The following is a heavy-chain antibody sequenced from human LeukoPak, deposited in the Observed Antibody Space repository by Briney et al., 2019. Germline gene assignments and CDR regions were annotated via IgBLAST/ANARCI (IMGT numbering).Heavy chain of an antibody. CDR3: AKTTRDFMTTVSDWFDP. V-gene: IGHV3-23*01. CDR1: GFTFSSYA. Sequence: GGSLSLSCAASGFTFSSYAVCWGRQAPGKGLEWVSTISGSGGSTYYADSVKGRFTISTDNSKNTVFLQMNSLRAEDTAIYYCAKTTRDFMTTVSDWFDPWGQGTLVTVSS. J-gene: IGHJ5*02. CDR2: ISGSGGST. D-gene: IGHD4-17*01.